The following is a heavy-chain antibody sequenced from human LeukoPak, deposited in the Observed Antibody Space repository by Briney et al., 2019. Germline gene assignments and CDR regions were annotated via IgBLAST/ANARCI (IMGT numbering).Heavy chain of an antibody. D-gene: IGHD3-22*01. J-gene: IGHJ6*03. Sequence: GGSLRLSCAASGFTFSSYAMSWVRQAPGKGLEWVSYISSSGSTIYYADSVKGRFTISRDNAKNSLYLQMNSLRAEDTAVYYCARDRGSSGYYYMDVWGKGTTVTISS. CDR3: ARDRGSSGYYYMDV. CDR2: ISSSGSTI. V-gene: IGHV3-48*04. CDR1: GFTFSSYA.